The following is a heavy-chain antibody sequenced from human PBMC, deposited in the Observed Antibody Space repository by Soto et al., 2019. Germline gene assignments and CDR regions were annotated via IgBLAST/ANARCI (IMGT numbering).Heavy chain of an antibody. CDR1: GFTFSNAW. V-gene: IGHV3-15*01. D-gene: IGHD3-16*02. J-gene: IGHJ4*02. Sequence: EVQLVESGGGLVKPGGSLRLSCAASGFTFSNAWMSWVRQAPGKGLEWVGRIKSKTDGGTTDYAAPVKGRFTISRDDSKNTLYLQMTSLKTEDTAVYYCTTESPPAPDYDYIWGSYRYPPDYWGPGTLVTVSS. CDR2: IKSKTDGGTT. CDR3: TTESPPAPDYDYIWGSYRYPPDY.